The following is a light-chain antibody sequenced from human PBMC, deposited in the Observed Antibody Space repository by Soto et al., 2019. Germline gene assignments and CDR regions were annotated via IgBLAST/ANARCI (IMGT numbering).Light chain of an antibody. CDR3: QQYYIYRT. CDR2: AAS. CDR1: QSISSY. J-gene: IGKJ1*01. V-gene: IGKV1-39*01. Sequence: DIQMTQSPSSLSASVGDRVTITCRASQSISSYLNWYQQKPGKAPKVLIYAASSLQSGVPSRFSGSGSGTEFTLTISSLQPDDFATYYCQQYYIYRTFGQGTKVDIK.